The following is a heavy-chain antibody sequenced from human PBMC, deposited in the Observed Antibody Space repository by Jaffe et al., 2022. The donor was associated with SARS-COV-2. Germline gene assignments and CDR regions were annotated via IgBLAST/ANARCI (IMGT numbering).Heavy chain of an antibody. Sequence: EAQLVESGGGLVRPGGSLRLSCAASGFTFSAYSIHWVRQAPGKGLEWVSHFSAGGTFIDYADSVKGRFTMSRDNAKNSLFLQMASLTAADTGVYYCARDEERRRAVQQSFYGMDVWGRGTTVTVSS. J-gene: IGHJ6*02. CDR2: FSAGGTFI. D-gene: IGHD1-1*01. CDR1: GFTFSAYS. V-gene: IGHV3-48*03. CDR3: ARDEERRRAVQQSFYGMDV.